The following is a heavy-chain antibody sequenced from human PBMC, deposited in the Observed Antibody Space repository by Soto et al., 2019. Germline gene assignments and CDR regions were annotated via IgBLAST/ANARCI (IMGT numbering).Heavy chain of an antibody. CDR2: IYYSGST. D-gene: IGHD6-13*01. J-gene: IGHJ4*02. CDR3: AGVEYGRCWNPY. Sequence: SETLSLTCTVSGGSISSGDYYWSWIRQPPGKGLEWIGYIYYSGSTYYNPSLKSRVTISVDTSKNQFSLKLSSVTAADTAVYYGAGVEYGRCWNPYGAKGTLVPVS. CDR1: GGSISSGDYY. V-gene: IGHV4-30-4*01.